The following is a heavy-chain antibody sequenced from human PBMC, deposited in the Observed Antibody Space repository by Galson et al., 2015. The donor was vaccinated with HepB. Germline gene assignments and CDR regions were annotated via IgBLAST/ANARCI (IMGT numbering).Heavy chain of an antibody. J-gene: IGHJ4*02. CDR2: ISYDGSDK. D-gene: IGHD1-7*01. Sequence: SLRLSCAASGFTLGNYGLHWVRQAPGKGLEWVTIISYDGSDKKYAESVKGRFTVSRDNSKNTLYLQLNSVRVEDTAVYYCAREDNWNYWVYWGQGTLVTVSS. CDR3: AREDNWNYWVY. V-gene: IGHV3-30*03. CDR1: GFTLGNYG.